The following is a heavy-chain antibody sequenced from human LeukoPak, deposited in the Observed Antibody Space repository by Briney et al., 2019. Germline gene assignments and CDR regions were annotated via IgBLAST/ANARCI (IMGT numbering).Heavy chain of an antibody. V-gene: IGHV6-1*01. CDR1: GDSVSSNKAA. CDR3: ARGAPASAGRWFDP. J-gene: IGHJ5*02. Sequence: SQTLSLTCAISGDSVSSNKAAWNWIRHSPSRGLEWLGRTYYRSKWYNEYGVSVQSRITINPDTSKNQFSLQLNSVTPEDTAVYYCARGAPASAGRWFDPWGQGTLVTVSS. CDR2: TYYRSKWYN. D-gene: IGHD6-13*01.